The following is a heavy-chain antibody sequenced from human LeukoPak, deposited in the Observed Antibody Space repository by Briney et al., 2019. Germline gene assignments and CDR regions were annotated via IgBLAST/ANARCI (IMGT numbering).Heavy chain of an antibody. J-gene: IGHJ3*02. CDR1: GFTYSDYY. Sequence: GGSLRLSCAASGFTYSDYYMSWIRQSPGKGLEWVSYITYSGTTIYYADSVKGRFTISRDNAKSSLYLQMNSLRAEDTAVYYCARGTAAGGSDAFDIWGQGTMVTVSS. D-gene: IGHD2-21*02. CDR3: ARGTAAGGSDAFDI. CDR2: ITYSGTTI. V-gene: IGHV3-11*04.